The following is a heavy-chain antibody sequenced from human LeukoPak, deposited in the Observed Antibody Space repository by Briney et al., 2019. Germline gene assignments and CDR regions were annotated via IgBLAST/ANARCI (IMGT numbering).Heavy chain of an antibody. V-gene: IGHV4-59*01. J-gene: IGHJ4*02. CDR2: IYYSGST. D-gene: IGHD6-13*01. CDR1: GGSISSYY. CDR3: ARGSAAGPLFDY. Sequence: SETLSLTCSVSGGSISSYYWSWIRQPPGKGLEWIGYIYYSGSTNYNPSLESRVTISVDTSKNQFSLKLTSVTAADTAVYYCARGSAAGPLFDYWGQGTLVTVSS.